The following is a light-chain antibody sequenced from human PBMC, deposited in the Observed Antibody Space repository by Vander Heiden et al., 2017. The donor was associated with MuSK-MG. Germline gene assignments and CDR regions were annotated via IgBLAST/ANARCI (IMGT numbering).Light chain of an antibody. CDR3: QQDDSPPYT. Sequence: DIVMTQSPDSPAVSLGERATINCRSSQSVLYSSNNKNYLAWYQQKPGQPPNLLICWASTRESGVPDRFSGSGSGTDFTLTISILQAEDVAVYFCQQDDSPPYTFGQGTKLDIK. J-gene: IGKJ2*01. CDR1: QSVLYSSNNKNY. V-gene: IGKV4-1*01. CDR2: WAS.